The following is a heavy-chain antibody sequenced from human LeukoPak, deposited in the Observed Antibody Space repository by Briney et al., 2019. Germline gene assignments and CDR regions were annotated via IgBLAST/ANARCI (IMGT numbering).Heavy chain of an antibody. CDR2: IYYSGST. V-gene: IGHV4-61*01. CDR1: GGSVSSGSSY. J-gene: IGHJ4*02. D-gene: IGHD3-3*01. Sequence: SETLSLTCTVSGGSVSSGSSYWTWIRQPPGKGLEWIGYIYYSGSTNSNPSLKSRVTISVDTSKNQFSLKLSSVTAADTAVYYCARANYDFWSGYYFDYWGQGTLVTVSS. CDR3: ARANYDFWSGYYFDY.